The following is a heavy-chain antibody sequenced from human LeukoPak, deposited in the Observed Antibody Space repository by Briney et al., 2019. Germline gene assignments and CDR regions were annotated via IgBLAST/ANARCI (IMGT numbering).Heavy chain of an antibody. CDR3: AREMTHDYYDSSGYPGWFDP. D-gene: IGHD3-22*01. V-gene: IGHV1-2*02. CDR1: GYTFTGYY. CDR2: INPNSGGT. Sequence: GASXXVXCKASGYTFTGYYMHWVRQAPGQGLEWMEWINPNSGGTNYAQKFQGRVTMTRDTSISTAYMELSRLRSDDTAVYYCAREMTHDYYDSSGYPGWFDPWGQGTLVTVSS. J-gene: IGHJ5*02.